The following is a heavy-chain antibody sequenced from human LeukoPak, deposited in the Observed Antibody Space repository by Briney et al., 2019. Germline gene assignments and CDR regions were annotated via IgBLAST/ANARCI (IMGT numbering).Heavy chain of an antibody. CDR3: ACPITIFGVVAPYGMDV. V-gene: IGHV3-23*01. J-gene: IGHJ6*02. CDR1: GFTFSSYA. CDR2: ISGSGGST. D-gene: IGHD3-3*01. Sequence: GGSLRLSCAASGFTFSSYAMSWVRQAPGKGLEWVSAISGSGGSTYYADSVKGRFTISRDNSKNTPYLQMNSLRAEDTAVYYCACPITIFGVVAPYGMDVWGQGTTVTVSS.